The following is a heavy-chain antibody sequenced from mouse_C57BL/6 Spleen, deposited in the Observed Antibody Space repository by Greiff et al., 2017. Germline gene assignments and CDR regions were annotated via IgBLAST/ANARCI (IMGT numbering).Heavy chain of an antibody. D-gene: IGHD4-1*01. V-gene: IGHV1-52*01. CDR1: GYTFTSSW. Sequence: QVQLKQPGAELVRPGSSVKLSCKASGYTFTSSWMHWVKQRPIQGLEWIGNIDPSDSETHYNQKFKDKATLTVDKSSSTAYMQLSSLTSEDSAVYYCARKGLTGTNFDYWGQGTTLTVSS. CDR3: ARKGLTGTNFDY. J-gene: IGHJ2*01. CDR2: IDPSDSET.